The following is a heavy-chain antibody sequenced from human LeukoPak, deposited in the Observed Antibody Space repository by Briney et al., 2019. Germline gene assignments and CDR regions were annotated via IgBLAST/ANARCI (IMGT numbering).Heavy chain of an antibody. CDR3: ATTVTTLFDY. CDR2: INYSGST. Sequence: SETLSLTCTVSGGSISGYYYWSWIRQPPGKGLEWIGYINYSGSTYYNPSLKSRVTISVDTSKNQFSLKLSSVTAADTAVYYCATTVTTLFDYWGQGTLVTVSS. J-gene: IGHJ4*02. V-gene: IGHV4-30-4*01. CDR1: GGSISGYYY. D-gene: IGHD4-17*01.